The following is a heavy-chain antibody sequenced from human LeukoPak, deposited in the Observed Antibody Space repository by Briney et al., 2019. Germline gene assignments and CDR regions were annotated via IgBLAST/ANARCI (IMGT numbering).Heavy chain of an antibody. Sequence: ASVKVSCKASGGTFSSYAISWVRQAPGKGLEWMGGLDPEDGETIYAQKFQGRVTMTEDTSTDTAYMELSSLRSEDTAVYYCATARRVAANDYGMDVWGQGTTVTVSS. V-gene: IGHV1-24*01. J-gene: IGHJ6*02. D-gene: IGHD2-15*01. CDR2: LDPEDGET. CDR3: ATARRVAANDYGMDV. CDR1: GGTFSSYA.